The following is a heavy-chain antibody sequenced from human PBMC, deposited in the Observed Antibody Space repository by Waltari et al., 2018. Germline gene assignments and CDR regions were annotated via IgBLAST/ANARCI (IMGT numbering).Heavy chain of an antibody. CDR1: GYSLTGYY. CDR2: IKPNSGGT. V-gene: IGHV1-2*02. D-gene: IGHD6-19*01. Sequence: QVQLVQSGAEVKKPGASVKVSCKASGYSLTGYYMSWVRQAPGQGLEWMGWIKPNSGGTDSAQKLQGRVTMTRETSISTAYMERSRLRSDDTAVYYCARIGSSGWYFDYWGQGTLVTVSS. J-gene: IGHJ4*02. CDR3: ARIGSSGWYFDY.